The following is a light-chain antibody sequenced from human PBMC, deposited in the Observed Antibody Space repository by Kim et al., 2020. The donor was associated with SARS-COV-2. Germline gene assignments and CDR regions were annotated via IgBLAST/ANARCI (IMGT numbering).Light chain of an antibody. V-gene: IGLV3-19*01. Sequence: ALGPTVRITCQGDSLRTYFASWYQQKPGQAPLLVIYGKNDRPSGIPDRFSGSRSGNTASLTITGAQAEDEGDYYCNSRDSSGNQHVFGPGTKVTVL. CDR1: SLRTYF. J-gene: IGLJ1*01. CDR3: NSRDSSGNQHV. CDR2: GKN.